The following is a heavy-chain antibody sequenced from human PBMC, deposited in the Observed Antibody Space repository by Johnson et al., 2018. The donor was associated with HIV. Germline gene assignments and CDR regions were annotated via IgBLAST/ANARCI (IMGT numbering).Heavy chain of an antibody. D-gene: IGHD3-10*01. V-gene: IGHV3-33*06. CDR3: AKCGDADAFDI. J-gene: IGHJ3*02. CDR1: FTFSSYG. Sequence: FTFSSYGMHWVRQVPGKGLDWVAVIWYDGSNKYYADSVKGRFTIFRDNSENTLFLQMNRLRAEDTAVYYCAKCGDADAFDIWGQGTMVTVSS. CDR2: IWYDGSNK.